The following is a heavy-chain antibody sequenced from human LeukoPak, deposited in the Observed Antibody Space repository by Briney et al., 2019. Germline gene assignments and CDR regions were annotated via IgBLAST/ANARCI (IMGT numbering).Heavy chain of an antibody. CDR3: ARGTSSGYFQLYFDY. Sequence: GGSLRLSCAASGFTFSSYGMNWVRQSPGKGLEWVAVILHDGSNKYYADSVKGRFTISRDNSKNTMYLQMNSLRAEDTAVYYCARGTSSGYFQLYFDYWGQGTLVTVSS. CDR1: GFTFSSYG. D-gene: IGHD3-22*01. J-gene: IGHJ4*02. V-gene: IGHV3-30*03. CDR2: ILHDGSNK.